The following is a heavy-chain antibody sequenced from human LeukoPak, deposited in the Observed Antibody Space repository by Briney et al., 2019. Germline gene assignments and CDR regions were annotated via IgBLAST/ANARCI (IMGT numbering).Heavy chain of an antibody. D-gene: IGHD6-13*01. Sequence: GASVKVSCKASGYTFTSYGISWVRQAPGQGLEWMGWISAYNGNTNYAQKLQGRVTMTTDTSTSTAYMELRSLRPDDTAVYYCARDLSEHSSSWYTMYGYWGQGTLVTVSS. V-gene: IGHV1-18*01. CDR1: GYTFTSYG. CDR3: ARDLSEHSSSWYTMYGY. J-gene: IGHJ4*02. CDR2: ISAYNGNT.